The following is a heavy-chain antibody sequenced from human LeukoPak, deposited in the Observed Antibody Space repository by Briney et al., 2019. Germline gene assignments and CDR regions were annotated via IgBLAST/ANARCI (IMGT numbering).Heavy chain of an antibody. CDR2: VYYSGSA. V-gene: IGHV4-38-2*01. D-gene: IGHD2-2*01. CDR3: ASEDCSSRGCWFDP. J-gene: IGHJ5*02. Sequence: SETLSLTCEVSGDSLSSGYYWDWIRQPPGKGLEWIGGVYYSGSAYYNPSLKSRVTISVDTSKNRFSLKLNSVIAADTAVYYCASEDCSSRGCWFDPWGQGTLVTVSS. CDR1: GDSLSSGYY.